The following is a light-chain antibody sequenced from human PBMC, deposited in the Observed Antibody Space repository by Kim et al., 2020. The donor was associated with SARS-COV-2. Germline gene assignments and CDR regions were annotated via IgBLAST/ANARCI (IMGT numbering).Light chain of an antibody. Sequence: QSVLTQPPSASGTPGQTVTISCSGSSSNVGRNNVNWYQQFPGTAPKLLIYNNIQRPSGVPDRFSASKSGTSASLAISGLQSEDEADYHCAAWDDSLNGYGFGTGTKVTVL. CDR1: SSNVGRNN. CDR2: NNI. CDR3: AAWDDSLNGYG. J-gene: IGLJ1*01. V-gene: IGLV1-44*01.